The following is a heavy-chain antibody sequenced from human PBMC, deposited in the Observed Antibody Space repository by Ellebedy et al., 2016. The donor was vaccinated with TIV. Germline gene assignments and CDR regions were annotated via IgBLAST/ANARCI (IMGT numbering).Heavy chain of an antibody. Sequence: AASVKVSCKASGYTFTSYDINWVRQATGQGLEWMGWMNPNSGNTGYAQKFQGRVTMTRNTSISTAYMELSSLRSEYTAVYYCASFAAADLGYYYYGMDVWGQGTTVTVSS. J-gene: IGHJ6*02. CDR2: MNPNSGNT. CDR3: ASFAAADLGYYYYGMDV. V-gene: IGHV1-8*01. CDR1: GYTFTSYD. D-gene: IGHD6-13*01.